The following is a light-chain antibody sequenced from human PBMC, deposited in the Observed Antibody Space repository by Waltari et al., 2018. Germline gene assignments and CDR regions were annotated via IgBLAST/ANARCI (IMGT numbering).Light chain of an antibody. V-gene: IGLV4-69*01. J-gene: IGLJ3*02. Sequence: QLVLTQSPSASASLGAPVKLTCTLSSGQSSNVIAWHQQQPEKGPRYLMKINSDRSHSKGAKIPDRFSGSISGAEPSLTIASLQSEDEADYYCQTGGHGTWVFGGGTKLTVL. CDR1: SGQSSNV. CDR3: QTGGHGTWV. CDR2: INSDRSH.